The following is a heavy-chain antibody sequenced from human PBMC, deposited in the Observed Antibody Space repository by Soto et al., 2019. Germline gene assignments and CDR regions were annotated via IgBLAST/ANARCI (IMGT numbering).Heavy chain of an antibody. CDR1: GFTLSSYA. Sequence: EVQLLESGGGLVQPGGSLRLSCGASGFTLSSYAMSWVRQAPGKGLEWVSGISASGGSTYYGDPVKGRFTISRDNSKNALYLQMNSLRAEDTAVYYCVKFLWSGDYARYYFDYWGQGTLVTVSS. V-gene: IGHV3-23*01. J-gene: IGHJ4*02. D-gene: IGHD4-17*01. CDR3: VKFLWSGDYARYYFDY. CDR2: ISASGGST.